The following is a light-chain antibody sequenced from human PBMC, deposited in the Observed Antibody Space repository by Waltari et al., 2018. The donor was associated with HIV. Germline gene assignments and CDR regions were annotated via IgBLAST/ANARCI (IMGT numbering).Light chain of an antibody. CDR3: QQYSHWPLMYN. J-gene: IGKJ2*01. V-gene: IGKV3-15*01. Sequence: VMTLSTATLTVAPGEGETRSGRASQTISSNLAWYQHKPGQSPRLLIYAASTRATGIPARFSASGSGTEFTLTISSLQSEDFAVYYCQQYSHWPLMYNFGQGTKLEIK. CDR1: QTISSN. CDR2: AAS.